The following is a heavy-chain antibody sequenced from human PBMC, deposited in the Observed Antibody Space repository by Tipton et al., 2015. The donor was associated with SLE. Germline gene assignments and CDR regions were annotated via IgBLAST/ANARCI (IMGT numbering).Heavy chain of an antibody. V-gene: IGHV4-59*11. J-gene: IGHJ5*02. CDR3: ARGGFGSSVWFDP. CDR2: IYYSGST. D-gene: IGHD6-6*01. CDR1: GDSITSLY. Sequence: LRLSCTVSGDSITSLYCSWIRQPPGKGLEWIGYIYYSGSTSYSPSLKSRVTISIHTFKDQFSLKLTSVTAADTAVYYCARGGFGSSVWFDPWGQGTLVTVFS.